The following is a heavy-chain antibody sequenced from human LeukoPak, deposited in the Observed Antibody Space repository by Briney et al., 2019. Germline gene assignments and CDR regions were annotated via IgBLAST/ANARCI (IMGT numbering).Heavy chain of an antibody. CDR1: GYTFTSYG. V-gene: IGHV1-18*01. CDR3: ASKIAAAAFNHDAFDI. Sequence: ASVKVSCKASGYTFTSYGISWVRQAPGQGLEWMGWISAYNGNTNYAQKLQGRVTMTTDTSTSTAYMELRSLRSDDTAVYYCASKIAAAAFNHDAFDIWGQGTMVTVSS. CDR2: ISAYNGNT. D-gene: IGHD6-13*01. J-gene: IGHJ3*02.